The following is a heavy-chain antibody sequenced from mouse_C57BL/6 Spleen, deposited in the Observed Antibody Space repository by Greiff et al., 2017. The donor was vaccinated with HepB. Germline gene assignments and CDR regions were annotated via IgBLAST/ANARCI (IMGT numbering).Heavy chain of an antibody. D-gene: IGHD1-1*01. Sequence: QVQLQQPGAELVKPGASVKMSCKASGYTFTSYWITWVKHRPGQGLEWIGDIYPGSGSTNYNEKFKSKATLTVDTSSSTAYMQLSSLTSEDSAVYFCARHEDYYGSSRFAYWGQGTLVTVSA. CDR3: ARHEDYYGSSRFAY. CDR2: IYPGSGST. V-gene: IGHV1-55*01. CDR1: GYTFTSYW. J-gene: IGHJ3*01.